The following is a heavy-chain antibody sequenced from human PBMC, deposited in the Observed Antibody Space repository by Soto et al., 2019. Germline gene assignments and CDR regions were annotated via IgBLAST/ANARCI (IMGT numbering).Heavy chain of an antibody. V-gene: IGHV1-3*01. CDR3: ARAVKSGWPYNWFDP. D-gene: IGHD6-19*01. J-gene: IGHJ5*02. CDR1: GYTFTSYA. CDR2: INAGNGNT. Sequence: GASVKVSCKASGYTFTSYAMHWVRQAPGQRLEWMGWINAGNGNTKYSQKFQGRVTITRDTSASTAYMELSSLRSEDTAVYYCARAVKSGWPYNWFDPWGQGTLVTVSS.